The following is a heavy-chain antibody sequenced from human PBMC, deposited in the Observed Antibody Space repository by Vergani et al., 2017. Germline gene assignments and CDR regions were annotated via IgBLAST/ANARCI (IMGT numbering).Heavy chain of an antibody. D-gene: IGHD5-12*01. CDR3: ARDRGGGYSGYLPGEGGWFDP. CDR2: IIPIFGTA. J-gene: IGHJ5*02. CDR1: GGTFSSYA. Sequence: QVQLVQSGAEVKKPGSSVKVSCKASGGTFSSYAISWVRQAPGQGLEWMGGIIPIFGTANYAQKFQGRVTITAAESTSTAYMELSSLRSEDTAVYYCARDRGGGYSGYLPGEGGWFDPWGQGTLVTVSS. V-gene: IGHV1-69*01.